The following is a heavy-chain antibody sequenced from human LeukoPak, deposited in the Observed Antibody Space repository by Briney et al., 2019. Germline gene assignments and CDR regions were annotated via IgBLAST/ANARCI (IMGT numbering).Heavy chain of an antibody. V-gene: IGHV4-59*01. J-gene: IGHJ3*02. Sequence: SETLSLTCTVSGGSISSYYWSWIRQPPGKGLEWIGYIYSSGSTNCNPSVKSRVAMSVDTSKKQFSLKLSSLTAADTAVYYCARGGTAVIAPYAFDIWGQGTMVTVSS. CDR3: ARGGTAVIAPYAFDI. CDR1: GGSISSYY. CDR2: IYSSGST. D-gene: IGHD4-23*01.